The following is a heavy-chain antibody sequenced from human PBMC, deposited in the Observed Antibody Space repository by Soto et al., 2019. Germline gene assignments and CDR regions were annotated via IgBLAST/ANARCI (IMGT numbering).Heavy chain of an antibody. CDR1: GGNISSVGYY. CDR3: ARDKFDYYGYFDY. J-gene: IGHJ4*02. Sequence: TSETLRLSCTVSGGNISSVGYYWSWIRQHPGKGLEWIGYIYYSGSTYYNPSLKSRVTISVDTSKNQFSLKLSSVTAADTAVYYCARDKFDYYGYFDYWGQGTLVTVSS. D-gene: IGHD3-10*01. CDR2: IYYSGST. V-gene: IGHV4-31*03.